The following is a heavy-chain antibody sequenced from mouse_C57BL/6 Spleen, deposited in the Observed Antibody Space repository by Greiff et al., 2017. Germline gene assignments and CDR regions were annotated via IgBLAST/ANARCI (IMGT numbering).Heavy chain of an antibody. D-gene: IGHD1-1*01. CDR2: IYPGDGDT. Sequence: VKLQESGPELVKPGASVKISCKASGYAFSSSWMNWVKQRPGKGLEWIGRIYPGDGDTNYNGKFKGKATLTADKSSSTAYMQLSSLTSEDSAVYFCAVITTVGYFDYWGQGTTLTVSS. V-gene: IGHV1-82*01. J-gene: IGHJ2*01. CDR1: GYAFSSSW. CDR3: AVITTVGYFDY.